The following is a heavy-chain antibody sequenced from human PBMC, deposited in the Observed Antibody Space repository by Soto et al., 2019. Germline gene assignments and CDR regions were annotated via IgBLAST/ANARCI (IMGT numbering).Heavy chain of an antibody. Sequence: ASVEVSCKASGYTFTSYGISWVRQAPGQGLEWMGWISAYNGNTNYAQKLQGRVTMTTDTSTSTAYMELRSLRSDDTAVYYCARGLTMGQLPSHFDHWGQGTLVTVSS. CDR1: GYTFTSYG. J-gene: IGHJ5*02. CDR3: ARGLTMGQLPSHFDH. V-gene: IGHV1-18*01. D-gene: IGHD3-16*01. CDR2: ISAYNGNT.